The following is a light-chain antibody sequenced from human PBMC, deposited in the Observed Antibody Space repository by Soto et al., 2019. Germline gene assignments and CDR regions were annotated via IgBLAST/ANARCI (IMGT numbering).Light chain of an antibody. Sequence: DIVMTQSPDSLAVSLGERATIHCKSSQTVLYSSNNKNYLAWYQLKPGQPPKLLIYWASTRESGVPDRFSGSGSGTDFTLTIRSLRAEDVAVYYCQQYYSTPDTFGQGTKVEIK. CDR2: WAS. CDR3: QQYYSTPDT. CDR1: QTVLYSSNNKNY. V-gene: IGKV4-1*01. J-gene: IGKJ2*01.